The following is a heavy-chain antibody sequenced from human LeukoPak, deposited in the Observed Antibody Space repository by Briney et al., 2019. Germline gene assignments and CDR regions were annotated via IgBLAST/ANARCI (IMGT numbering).Heavy chain of an antibody. CDR3: ARYSASSRIFDY. Sequence: SQTLSLTFAISGDSVSSNSATWNWIRQSPSRGLEWLGRTFYRSKWFNDYALSVKSRITINPDTSKNQFSLHLNSVTPEDTAVYFCARYSASSRIFDYWGQGTLVTVSS. J-gene: IGHJ4*02. D-gene: IGHD6-6*01. V-gene: IGHV6-1*01. CDR1: GDSVSSNSAT. CDR2: TFYRSKWFN.